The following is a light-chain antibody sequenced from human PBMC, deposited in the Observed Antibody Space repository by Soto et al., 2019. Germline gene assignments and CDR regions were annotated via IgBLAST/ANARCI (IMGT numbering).Light chain of an antibody. Sequence: QSVLTQPPSASGSPGQSATISCTGTSSDVGAYNYVCWYQQHPGKAPKLIIYEVTKRPSGVPDRFSGFKSGNTASLTVSGLQAEDEADYYCSSYAGSNWVFGGGTKLTVL. CDR1: SSDVGAYNY. J-gene: IGLJ3*02. CDR3: SSYAGSNWV. V-gene: IGLV2-8*01. CDR2: EVT.